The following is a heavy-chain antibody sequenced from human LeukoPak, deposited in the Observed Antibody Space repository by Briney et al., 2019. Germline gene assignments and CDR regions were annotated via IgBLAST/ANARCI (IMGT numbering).Heavy chain of an antibody. CDR2: IIPIFGTA. CDR3: AREGRIVGATTVPFDY. D-gene: IGHD1-26*01. V-gene: IGHV1-69*13. CDR1: GGTFSSYA. J-gene: IGHJ4*02. Sequence: ASVKVSCKASGGTFSSYAISWVRQAPGQGLEWMGGIIPIFGTANYAQKFQGRVTITADESTSTAYMELSSLRSEDTAVYYCAREGRIVGATTVPFDYWGQGTLVTVSS.